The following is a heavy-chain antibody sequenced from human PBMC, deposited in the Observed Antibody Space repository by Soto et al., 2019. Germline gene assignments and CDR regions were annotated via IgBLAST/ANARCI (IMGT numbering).Heavy chain of an antibody. CDR2: INAGNGNT. CDR3: ARFTQGAAATTLGMDV. Sequence: QVQLVQSGAEVKKPGASVKVSCKASGYTFTSYAMHWVRQAPGQRLEWMGWINAGNGNTKYSQKFQGRGTITRDTSASTAYMELSSLRSEDTAVYYCARFTQGAAATTLGMDVWGQGTTVTVSS. CDR1: GYTFTSYA. J-gene: IGHJ6*01. V-gene: IGHV1-3*01. D-gene: IGHD6-13*01.